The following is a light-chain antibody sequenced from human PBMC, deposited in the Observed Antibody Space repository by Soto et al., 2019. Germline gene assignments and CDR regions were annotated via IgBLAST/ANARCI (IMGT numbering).Light chain of an antibody. CDR2: GAS. V-gene: IGKV3-20*01. Sequence: EIVLTQSPGTLSLSPGERATLSCRASQSVSSSYLAWYQQKPGQAPRLLIYGASSRATGIPDRSSGSGSGTDFTLTISSLEPEDFAVYYCQQYGSSPRTFGQGTKVEIK. J-gene: IGKJ1*01. CDR1: QSVSSSY. CDR3: QQYGSSPRT.